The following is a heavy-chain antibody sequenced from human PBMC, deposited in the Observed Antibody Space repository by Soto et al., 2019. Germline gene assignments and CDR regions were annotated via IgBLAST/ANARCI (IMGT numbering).Heavy chain of an antibody. D-gene: IGHD1-26*01. V-gene: IGHV4-39*01. CDR2: VYYSGST. J-gene: IGHJ4*02. CDR3: ARDKWELLTLYFDY. CDR1: GGSISSSSYY. Sequence: DTLSLTCTVSGGSISSSSYYWGWIRQPPGKGLEWIGSVYYSGSTYYNPSLKSRVTISVDTSKNQFSLKLSSVTAADTAVYYCARDKWELLTLYFDYWGQGTLVTVSS.